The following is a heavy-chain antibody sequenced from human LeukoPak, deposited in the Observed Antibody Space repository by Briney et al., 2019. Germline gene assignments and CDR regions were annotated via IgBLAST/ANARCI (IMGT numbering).Heavy chain of an antibody. CDR3: AREISGSSPPNP. CDR2: IIPILGIA. CDR1: GYTFTSYD. J-gene: IGHJ5*02. D-gene: IGHD1-26*01. V-gene: IGHV1-69*04. Sequence: SVKVSCKASGYTFTSYDINWVRQAPGQGLEWMGRIIPILGIANYAQKFQGRVTITADKSTSTAYMELSSLRSEDTAVYYCAREISGSSPPNPWGQGTLVTVSS.